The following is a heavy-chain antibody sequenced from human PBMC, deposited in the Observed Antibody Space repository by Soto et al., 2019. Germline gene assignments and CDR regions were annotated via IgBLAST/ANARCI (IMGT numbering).Heavy chain of an antibody. D-gene: IGHD1-7*01. CDR2: IYYSGST. CDR1: GVSMRTGGYY. Sequence: PSETLSLTCAVSGVSMRTGGYYWTWIRQDPGKGLEWIGYIYYSGSTNYNPSLKSRVTISVDTSKNQFSLKLSSVTAADTAVYYCARPCITGTTRLAFDIWGQGTMVTVSS. V-gene: IGHV4-61*08. CDR3: ARPCITGTTRLAFDI. J-gene: IGHJ3*02.